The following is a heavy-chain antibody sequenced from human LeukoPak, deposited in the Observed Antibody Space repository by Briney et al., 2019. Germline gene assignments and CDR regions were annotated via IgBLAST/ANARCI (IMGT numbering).Heavy chain of an antibody. CDR1: GYTFTGYY. CDR3: ARGRIAAASEKYYYYYYMDV. Sequence: ASVKVSCKASGYTFTGYYMHWVRQAPGQGLEWMGWINPNSGGTNYAQKFQGRVTMTRDTSISTAYMELSRLRSDDTAVYYCARGRIAAASEKYYYYYYMDVWGKGTTVTISS. J-gene: IGHJ6*03. CDR2: INPNSGGT. V-gene: IGHV1-2*02. D-gene: IGHD6-13*01.